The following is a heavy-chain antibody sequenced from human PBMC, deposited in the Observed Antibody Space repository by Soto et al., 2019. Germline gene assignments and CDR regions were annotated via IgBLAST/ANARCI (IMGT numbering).Heavy chain of an antibody. V-gene: IGHV1-2*02. Sequence: QVQLVQSGPEVKKPGASVKVACTTSGYTFTRYYIHWLRQAPGQGLDWIGWVNPYSGDTKYAQEFQGRVTLTRDTSINTAYMEFSSLRSDDTAVYYCARIRIEASVLDFWGQGTLVTASS. CDR3: ARIRIEASVLDF. CDR1: GYTFTRYY. CDR2: VNPYSGDT. D-gene: IGHD2-21*01. J-gene: IGHJ4*02.